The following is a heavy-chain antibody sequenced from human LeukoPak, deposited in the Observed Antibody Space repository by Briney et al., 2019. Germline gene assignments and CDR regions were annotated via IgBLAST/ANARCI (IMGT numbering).Heavy chain of an antibody. CDR2: INPNSGGT. J-gene: IGHJ4*02. V-gene: IGHV1-2*02. D-gene: IGHD2-21*02. CDR3: ARENLVTAEVDY. CDR1: GYTFTGYY. Sequence: ASVKVSCKAYGYTFTGYYKHWVRQAPGQGLEWMGWINPNSGGTNYAQKFQGRVTMTRDTSISTVYMELSRLRSDDTAVYYCARENLVTAEVDYWGQGTLVTVSS.